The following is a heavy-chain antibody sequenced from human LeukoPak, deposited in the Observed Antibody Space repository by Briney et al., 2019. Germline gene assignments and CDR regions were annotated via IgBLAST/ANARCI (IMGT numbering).Heavy chain of an antibody. V-gene: IGHV4-39*01. CDR3: ARGVTMIVVVIHDWYFDL. CDR1: GGSISSSSYY. CDR2: IYYTRST. Sequence: SETLSLTCTVSGGSISSSSYYWGWIRQPPGKGLEWIGGIYYTRSTYYNPSLKSRVTISVDTSKNQFSLKLISVTAADTAVYYCARGVTMIVVVIHDWYFDLWGRGTLVTVSS. D-gene: IGHD3-22*01. J-gene: IGHJ2*01.